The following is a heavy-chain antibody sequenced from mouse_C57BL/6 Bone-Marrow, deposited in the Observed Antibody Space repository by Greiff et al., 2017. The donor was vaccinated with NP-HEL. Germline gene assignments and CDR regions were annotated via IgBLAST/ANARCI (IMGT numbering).Heavy chain of an antibody. D-gene: IGHD2-1*01. Sequence: QVQLKESGPGLVQPSQSLSITCTVSGFSLTSYGVHWVRQSPGKGLEWLGVIWSGGSTDYNAAFISRLSISKDNSESQVFFKMNSLQADDAAIYYCARLLPWLAYWGQGTLVTVSA. CDR3: ARLLPWLAY. CDR1: GFSLTSYG. CDR2: IWSGGST. J-gene: IGHJ3*01. V-gene: IGHV2-2*01.